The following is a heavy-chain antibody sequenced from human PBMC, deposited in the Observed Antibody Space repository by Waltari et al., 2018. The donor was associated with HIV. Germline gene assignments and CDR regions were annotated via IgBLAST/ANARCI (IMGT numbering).Heavy chain of an antibody. D-gene: IGHD6-19*01. J-gene: IGHJ4*02. V-gene: IGHV3-30*03. CDR3: ARGGAGIAVAATYY. CDR2: VSYDGSNK. CDR1: GFPFSTYA. Sequence: QVQLVESGGGVVQPGRSLRLSCAASGFPFSTYARHWVRQAPGTGLEWVAVVSYDGSNKYYGDSVKGRFTISRDNSKNTLYLQMNSLRAEDTAVYYCARGGAGIAVAATYYWGQGILVTVSS.